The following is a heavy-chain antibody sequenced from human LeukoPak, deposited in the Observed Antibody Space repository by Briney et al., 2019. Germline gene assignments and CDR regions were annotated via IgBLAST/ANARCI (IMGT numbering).Heavy chain of an antibody. V-gene: IGHV3-43*02. CDR3: ATWAFYHNLDV. Sequence: GGSLRLSCAASGFNIGPYAMYWVRQGPGRGLEWVSVIKADGSGTFYSDSVRGRFTTSRDNSKNSLYLQMSSLTSDDTALYYCATWAFYHNLDVWGQGTTVAVSS. J-gene: IGHJ6*02. CDR2: IKADGSGT. CDR1: GFNIGPYA. D-gene: IGHD2/OR15-2a*01.